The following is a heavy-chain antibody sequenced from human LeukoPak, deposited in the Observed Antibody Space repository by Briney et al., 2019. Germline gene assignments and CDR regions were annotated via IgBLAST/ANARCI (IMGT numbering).Heavy chain of an antibody. J-gene: IGHJ5*02. CDR3: ARDFEYCSSTSCYMTGDYNWFDP. Sequence: SETLSLTCAVYGGSFSGYYWSWIRQPPGKGLEWIGEINHSGNTNYNPSLKSRVTISVDTSKNQFSLKLSSVTAADTAVYYCARDFEYCSSTSCYMTGDYNWFDPWGQGTLVTVSS. V-gene: IGHV4-34*01. CDR1: GGSFSGYY. D-gene: IGHD2-2*02. CDR2: INHSGNT.